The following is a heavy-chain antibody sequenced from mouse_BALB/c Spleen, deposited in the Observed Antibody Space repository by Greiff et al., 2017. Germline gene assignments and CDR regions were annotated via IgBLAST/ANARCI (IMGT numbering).Heavy chain of an antibody. V-gene: IGHV5-9-4*01. D-gene: IGHD1-1*02. J-gene: IGHJ2*01. Sequence: EVQLVQSGGGLVKPGGSLKLSCAASGFTFSSYAMHWVRQSPEKRLEWVAEISSGGSYTYYPDTVTGRFTITRDNAKNTLYLEMSSLRSEDTAMYYCARDRGSCHFDDWGQGTTLTVSS. CDR3: ARDRGSCHFDD. CDR2: ISSGGSYT. CDR1: GFTFSSYA.